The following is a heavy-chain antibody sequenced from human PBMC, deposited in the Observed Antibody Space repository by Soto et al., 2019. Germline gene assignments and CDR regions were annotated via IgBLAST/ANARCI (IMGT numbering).Heavy chain of an antibody. J-gene: IGHJ5*02. CDR2: NNSDGSST. D-gene: IGHD6-13*01. V-gene: IGHV3-74*01. CDR1: GFTFSSYW. Sequence: EVQLVESGGGLVQPGGSLRLSCAASGFTFSSYWMHWVRQAPGKGLVWVSRNNSDGSSTSYADSVKGRFTISRDNAKNTLYLQMNSLRAEDTAVYYCARERTLIAAAGISYNWFDPWGQGTLVTVSS. CDR3: ARERTLIAAAGISYNWFDP.